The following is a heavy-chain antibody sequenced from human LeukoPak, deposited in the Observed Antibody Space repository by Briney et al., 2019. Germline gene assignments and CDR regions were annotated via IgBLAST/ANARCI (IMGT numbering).Heavy chain of an antibody. CDR1: GFTFSSYA. CDR2: ISYDGSNK. J-gene: IGHJ4*02. D-gene: IGHD3-22*01. V-gene: IGHV3-30-3*01. CDR3: ARALFYYDSSGYLRYYFDY. Sequence: GRSLRLSCAASGFTFSSYAMHWVRQAPGKGLEWVAVISYDGSNKYYADSVKGRFTISRDNSKNTLYLQMNSLRAEDTAVYYCARALFYYDSSGYLRYYFDYWGQGTLVTVSS.